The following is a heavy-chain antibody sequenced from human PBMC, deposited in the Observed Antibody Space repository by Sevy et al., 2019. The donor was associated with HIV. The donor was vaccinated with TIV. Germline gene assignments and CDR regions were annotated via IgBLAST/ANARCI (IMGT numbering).Heavy chain of an antibody. V-gene: IGHV1-46*01. CDR1: GDTFTNNY. CDR2: VDPSAGNT. J-gene: IGHJ4*02. CDR3: VRADPDQHFDS. Sequence: ASVKVSCKASGDTFTNNYIHWVRQAPGQGLEWMGMVDPSAGNTTYAQKFQGRETMMRDTSKSILYMDLSSLRSEDTAVYYCVRADPDQHFDSWGQGTLVTVSS.